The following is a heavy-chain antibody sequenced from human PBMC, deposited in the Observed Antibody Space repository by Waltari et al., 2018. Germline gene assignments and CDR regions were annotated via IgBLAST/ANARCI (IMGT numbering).Heavy chain of an antibody. V-gene: IGHV3-72*01. CDR2: TRNKANSYTT. CDR3: ARDPLYDSSGYYDY. CDR1: GFTFSDHY. J-gene: IGHJ4*02. Sequence: EVQLVESGGGLVQPGGSLRLSCAASGFTFSDHYMDWVRQAPGKGLEWVGRTRNKANSYTTEYAASVKGRFTISRDDSKNSQYLQMNSLKTEDTAVYYCARDPLYDSSGYYDYWGQGTLVTVSS. D-gene: IGHD3-22*01.